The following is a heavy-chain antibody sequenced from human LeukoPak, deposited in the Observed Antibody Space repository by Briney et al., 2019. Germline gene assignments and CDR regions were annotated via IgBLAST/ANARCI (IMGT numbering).Heavy chain of an antibody. CDR3: ARDPDMTTVAPPDY. D-gene: IGHD4-23*01. Sequence: ASVKVSCKASGYTFTSYGISWVRQAPGQGLEWMGWISAYNGNTNYAQKLQGRVTMTTDTSTSTDYMELRSLRPDDTAVYYCARDPDMTTVAPPDYWGQGTLVTVSS. CDR2: ISAYNGNT. V-gene: IGHV1-18*01. CDR1: GYTFTSYG. J-gene: IGHJ4*02.